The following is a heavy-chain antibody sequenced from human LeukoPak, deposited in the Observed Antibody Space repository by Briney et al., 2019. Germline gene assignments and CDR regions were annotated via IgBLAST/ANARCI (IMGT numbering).Heavy chain of an antibody. V-gene: IGHV4-34*01. CDR1: GGSFSGYY. CDR3: ARVVRYSYGSGFDY. J-gene: IGHJ4*02. Sequence: SETLSLTCAVYGGSFSGYYWSCIRQPPGKGLEWIGEISHRGSTNYNPSLKSRVTISVDTSKNQFSLQLSSVTAADTAVYYCARVVRYSYGSGFDYWGQGNLVTVSS. D-gene: IGHD5-18*01. CDR2: ISHRGST.